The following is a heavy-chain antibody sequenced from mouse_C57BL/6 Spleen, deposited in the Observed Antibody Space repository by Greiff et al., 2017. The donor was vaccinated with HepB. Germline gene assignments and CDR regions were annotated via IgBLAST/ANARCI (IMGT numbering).Heavy chain of an antibody. CDR3: ARGRESPRYFDV. V-gene: IGHV1-50*01. CDR2: IDPSDSYT. J-gene: IGHJ1*03. CDR1: GYTFTSYW. Sequence: VQLQQSGAELVKPGASVKLSCKASGYTFTSYWMQWVKQRPGQGLEWIGEIDPSDSYTNYNQKVKGKATLTVDPSSSTAYMQLSSLTSEDSAVYYCARGRESPRYFDVWGTGTTVTVSS.